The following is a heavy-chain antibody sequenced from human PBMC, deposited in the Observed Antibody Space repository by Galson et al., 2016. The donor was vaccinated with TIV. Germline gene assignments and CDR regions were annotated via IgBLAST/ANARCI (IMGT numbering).Heavy chain of an antibody. V-gene: IGHV1-2*02. CDR3: ARVYGFDYGDP. CDR2: INPKSGGT. CDR1: GDTFNIYA. J-gene: IGHJ5*02. D-gene: IGHD4-17*01. Sequence: SVKVSCKASGDTFNIYAISWVRQAPGQGLDWMGWINPKSGGTLYAPAFEGRVTMTRDTSISTAYMELSRLRSDDTAVYYCARVYGFDYGDPWGQGTLVTV.